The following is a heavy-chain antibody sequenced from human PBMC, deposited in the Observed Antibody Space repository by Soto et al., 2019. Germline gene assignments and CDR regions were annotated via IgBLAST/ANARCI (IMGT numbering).Heavy chain of an antibody. CDR2: IIPIFGTA. CDR1: GGTFGSYA. V-gene: IGHV1-69*01. Sequence: QVQLVQSGAEVKKPGSSVKVSCKASGGTFGSYAISWVRQAPGQGLEWMGGIIPIFGTANYAQKFQGRVTITAAESTSTAYMALISLRSEDMDVYYCANTQGYCSGGSCQTAYYYYYGMDVWGQGTTVTVSS. CDR3: ANTQGYCSGGSCQTAYYYYYGMDV. D-gene: IGHD2-15*01. J-gene: IGHJ6*02.